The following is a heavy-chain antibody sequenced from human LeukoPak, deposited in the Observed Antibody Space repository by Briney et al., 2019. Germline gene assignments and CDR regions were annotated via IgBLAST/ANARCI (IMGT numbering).Heavy chain of an antibody. J-gene: IGHJ4*02. V-gene: IGHV4-59*08. D-gene: IGHD6-6*01. CDR2: TYYTGST. Sequence: PSETLSLTCTVSGGSISSYYWSWIRQPPGKGLEWIGYTYYTGSTNYNPSLKSRVTMFVDMSKNQFSLRLSSVTAADTAVYYCARHRAYSSSSPFDYWGQGTLVTVSS. CDR3: ARHRAYSSSSPFDY. CDR1: GGSISSYY.